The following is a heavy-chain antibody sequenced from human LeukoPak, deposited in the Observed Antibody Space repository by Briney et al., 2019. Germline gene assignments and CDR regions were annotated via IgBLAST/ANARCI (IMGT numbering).Heavy chain of an antibody. Sequence: GRSLRLSCAASGFTFDDYAMHWVWQAPGKGLEWVSGISWNSGSIGYEDSVKGRFTISRDNAKNSLYLQMNSLRTEDTALYYCAKGDTAMVYYYMDVWGKGTTVTVSS. D-gene: IGHD5-18*01. V-gene: IGHV3-9*01. CDR2: ISWNSGSI. CDR3: AKGDTAMVYYYMDV. CDR1: GFTFDDYA. J-gene: IGHJ6*03.